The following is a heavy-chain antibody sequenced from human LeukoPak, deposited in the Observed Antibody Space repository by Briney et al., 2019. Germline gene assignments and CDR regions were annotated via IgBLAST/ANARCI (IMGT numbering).Heavy chain of an antibody. Sequence: GGSLRLSCAASGFTFGNYGMHWVRQAPGKGLEWVSAIGGSGSSTFYADSVRGRFTISRDNSRNTFYLQMNSLRGDDTAVYCCASRDPCSGGTCYGLGYWGQGTLVTVSS. D-gene: IGHD2-15*01. CDR3: ASRDPCSGGTCYGLGY. CDR2: IGGSGSST. J-gene: IGHJ4*02. V-gene: IGHV3-23*01. CDR1: GFTFGNYG.